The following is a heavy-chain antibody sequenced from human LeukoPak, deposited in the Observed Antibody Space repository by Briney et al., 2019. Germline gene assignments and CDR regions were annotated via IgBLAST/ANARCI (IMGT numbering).Heavy chain of an antibody. V-gene: IGHV1-18*01. CDR3: ARDSRELAAPDY. J-gene: IGHJ4*02. CDR2: ISAYNGNT. D-gene: IGHD6-13*01. CDR1: GYTFTSYG. Sequence: GASVMVSCKASGYTFTSYGISWVRQAPGQGPEWMGWISAYNGNTNYAQKFQGRVTMTRDTSRSTAHMELRSLRSDDTAVYYCARDSRELAAPDYWGQGTLVTVSS.